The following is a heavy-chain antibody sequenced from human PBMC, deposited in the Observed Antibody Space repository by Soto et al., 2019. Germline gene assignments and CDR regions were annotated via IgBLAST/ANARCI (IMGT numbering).Heavy chain of an antibody. CDR1: GGSISSGSYY. J-gene: IGHJ4*02. D-gene: IGHD4-17*01. CDR2: IYYTGST. CDR3: ARVAYGNNSLDQ. V-gene: IGHV4-31*03. Sequence: SETLSLTCTVAGGSISSGSYYWGWIRQPPGKGLEWIGYIYYTGSTSYTPSLKSRVTILVDTSKNQLSLKLSSVTAADTAVYYCARVAYGNNSLDQWGQGTLVTVSS.